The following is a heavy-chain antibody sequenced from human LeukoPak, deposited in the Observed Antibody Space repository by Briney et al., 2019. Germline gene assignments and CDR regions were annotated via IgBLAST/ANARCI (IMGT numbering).Heavy chain of an antibody. CDR1: GFTFSSYA. J-gene: IGHJ4*03. Sequence: GGSLRLSCAASGFTFSSYAMSWVRQAPGEGLEWVSTIIGSGGSTYYPDSVKGRFIISRDDPKNMLFLQMNSLRAEDTAIYYCAKVQAPDSSGFYCYYDYWGQGTLVSVSS. CDR2: IIGSGGST. D-gene: IGHD3-22*01. V-gene: IGHV3-23*01. CDR3: AKVQAPDSSGFYCYYDY.